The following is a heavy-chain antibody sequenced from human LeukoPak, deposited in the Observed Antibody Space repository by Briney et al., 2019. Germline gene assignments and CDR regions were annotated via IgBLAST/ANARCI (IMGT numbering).Heavy chain of an antibody. D-gene: IGHD3-22*01. CDR1: RFTFSSYA. CDR2: ISGSGGST. Sequence: GGSLRLSCAASRFTFSSYAMSWVRQAPGKGLEWVSAISGSGGSTYYADSVKGRFTISRDNSKNTLYLQMNSLRAEDTAVYYCAKAYYYYDSSGYYFFDYWGQGTLVTVSS. CDR3: AKAYYYYDSSGYYFFDY. V-gene: IGHV3-23*01. J-gene: IGHJ4*02.